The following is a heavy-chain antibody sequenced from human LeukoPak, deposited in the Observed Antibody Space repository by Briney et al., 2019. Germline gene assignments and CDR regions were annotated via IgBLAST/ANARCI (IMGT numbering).Heavy chain of an antibody. Sequence: GGSLRLSCAASGFTFSSYAMSWVRQSPGKGLEWVSAISGSGGSTYYADSVRGRFTISRDDSKNTLYLQMNSLRAEDTAVYYCANVYYYDTVFDYWGQGALVTVSS. D-gene: IGHD3-22*01. V-gene: IGHV3-23*01. J-gene: IGHJ4*02. CDR3: ANVYYYDTVFDY. CDR1: GFTFSSYA. CDR2: ISGSGGST.